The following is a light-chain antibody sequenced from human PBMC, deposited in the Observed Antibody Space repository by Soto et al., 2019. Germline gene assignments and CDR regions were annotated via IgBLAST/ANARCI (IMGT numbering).Light chain of an antibody. V-gene: IGKV3-11*01. CDR2: DAS. J-gene: IGKJ1*01. CDR1: QSVSSS. CDR3: QQRSNWPPWT. Sequence: EIVLTQSPAPLSLSPGERATLSCRASQSVSSSLAWYQQKPGQAPRLLIYDASNRATGIPARFSGSGSGTDFTLTISSLEPEDFAVYYCQQRSNWPPWTFGQGTKVE.